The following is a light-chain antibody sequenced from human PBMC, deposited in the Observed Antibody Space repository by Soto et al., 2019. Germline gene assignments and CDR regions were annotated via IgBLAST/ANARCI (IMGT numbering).Light chain of an antibody. Sequence: SAPSLPAAVGGSPGQSSTISSTGTSSDVGGYNYVSWYQQHPGKATKLMIYEVSNRPSGVSNRFYGSKSANKASLTISGLQAEDEADYYCSSYTSSSSLDVSGTGTKVTV. CDR1: SSDVGGYNY. CDR3: SSYTSSSSLDV. V-gene: IGLV2-14*01. J-gene: IGLJ1*01. CDR2: EVS.